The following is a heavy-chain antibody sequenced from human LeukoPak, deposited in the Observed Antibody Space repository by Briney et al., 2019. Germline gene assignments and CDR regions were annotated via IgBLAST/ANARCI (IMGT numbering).Heavy chain of an antibody. J-gene: IGHJ5*02. Sequence: PSETLSLTXTVSGGSISSYYWSWIRQPAGKGLEWIGRIYTSGSTNYNPSLKSRVTMSVDTSKNQFSLKLSSVTAADTAVYYCARESSIVVVPAANRRGNWFDPWGQGTLVTVSS. CDR2: IYTSGST. V-gene: IGHV4-4*07. CDR3: ARESSIVVVPAANRRGNWFDP. D-gene: IGHD2-2*01. CDR1: GGSISSYY.